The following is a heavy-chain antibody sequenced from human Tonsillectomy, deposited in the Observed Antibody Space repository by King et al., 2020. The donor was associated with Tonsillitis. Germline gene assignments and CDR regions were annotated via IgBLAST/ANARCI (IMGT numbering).Heavy chain of an antibody. CDR1: GGSISSSSYY. V-gene: IGHV4-39*01. CDR3: ARRRVYYYDSCGYYDY. Sequence: LQLQESGPGLVKPSETLSLTCTVSGGSISSSSYYWGWIRQPPGKGLEWIGSIYYSGSTYYNPSLKSRVTISVDTSKNQFSLKLSSVTAADTAVYYCARRRVYYYDSCGYYDYWGQGTLVTVSS. CDR2: IYYSGST. D-gene: IGHD3-22*01. J-gene: IGHJ4*02.